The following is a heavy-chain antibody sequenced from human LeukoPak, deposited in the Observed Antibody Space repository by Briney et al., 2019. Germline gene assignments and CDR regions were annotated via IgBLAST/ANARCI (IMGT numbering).Heavy chain of an antibody. V-gene: IGHV5-51*01. CDR2: IYPGDSDT. D-gene: IGHD3-10*01. CDR3: ARQHGSGSYYSRAIDY. Sequence: GESLKISCKGFGYSFTNYWIGWVRQMPGKGLEWMGIIYPGDSDTRYSPSFQGQVTISADKSISTAYLQWSRLKASDTAMYYCARQHGSGSYYSRAIDYWGQGTLVTVSS. J-gene: IGHJ4*02. CDR1: GYSFTNYW.